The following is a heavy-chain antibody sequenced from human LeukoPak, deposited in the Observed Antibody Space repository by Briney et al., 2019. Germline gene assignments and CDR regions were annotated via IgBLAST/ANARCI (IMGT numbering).Heavy chain of an antibody. V-gene: IGHV4-39*01. J-gene: IGHJ4*02. CDR1: GGSISSYY. CDR2: IYYSGST. CDR3: ARQVIAAAAHQFDY. D-gene: IGHD6-13*01. Sequence: SETPSLTCTVSGGSISSYYWGWIRQPPGKGLEWIGSIYYSGSTFYNPSLKSRVTISVDTSKNQFSLKLSSVTAADTAVYYCARQVIAAAAHQFDYWGQGTLVTVSS.